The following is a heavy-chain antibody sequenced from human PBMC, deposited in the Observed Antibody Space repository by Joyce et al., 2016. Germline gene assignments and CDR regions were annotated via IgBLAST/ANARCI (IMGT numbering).Heavy chain of an antibody. Sequence: QVQLVQSGAEVKKPGSSVKVSCKASGDTFRDYAISWVRQAPGQGLEWVGGIIPIFGTPDFARKCQDRVTITADESTNTAYLELSSLRAEDTAVYYCARAVTTVTTLVYFDYWGPGTRVTVAS. J-gene: IGHJ4*02. CDR1: GDTFRDYA. CDR2: IIPIFGTP. CDR3: ARAVTTVTTLVYFDY. V-gene: IGHV1-69*01. D-gene: IGHD4-17*01.